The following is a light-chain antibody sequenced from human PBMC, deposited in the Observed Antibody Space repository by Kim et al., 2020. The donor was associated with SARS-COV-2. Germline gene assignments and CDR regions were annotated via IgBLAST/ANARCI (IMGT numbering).Light chain of an antibody. CDR2: EVD. CDR3: SSHTTSKTYV. CDR1: SSDVGIYKR. Sequence: QSALTQPPSVSGSPGQSVTISCTGTSSDVGIYKRVSWYQQAPGTAPKLLIYEVDNRPSGIPDRFSGSRSGDTASLIISGLQAEDEADYYCSSHTTSKTYVFGTGTKVTVL. V-gene: IGLV2-18*02. J-gene: IGLJ1*01.